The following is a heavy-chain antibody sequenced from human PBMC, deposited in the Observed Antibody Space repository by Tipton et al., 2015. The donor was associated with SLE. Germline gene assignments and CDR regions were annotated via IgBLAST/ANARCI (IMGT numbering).Heavy chain of an antibody. Sequence: TLSLTCAVYVGSFSDYYWNWIRQPPGKGLEWIGEIHHSGTTNHNPSLKSRVTISIDKSKNRFSLKLNSVTAADTAVYYCARVRGSASSWYFDLWGRGTVVTVSS. D-gene: IGHD6-6*01. CDR2: IHHSGTT. V-gene: IGHV4-34*01. CDR1: VGSFSDYY. J-gene: IGHJ2*01. CDR3: ARVRGSASSWYFDL.